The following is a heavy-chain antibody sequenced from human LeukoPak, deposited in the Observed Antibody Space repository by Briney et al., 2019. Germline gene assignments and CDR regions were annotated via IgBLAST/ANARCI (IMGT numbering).Heavy chain of an antibody. CDR1: GLNISSYW. J-gene: IGHJ5*02. D-gene: IGHD3-16*01. CDR2: INSDGSST. Sequence: PGGSLRLSCAASGLNISSYWMNWVRQAPGKGLVWVSRINSDGSSTNYADSVKGRFTISRDNAKNTLYLQMNRLRVEDTAVYYCAGRDMGWFDPWGQGTLVTVSS. V-gene: IGHV3-74*01. CDR3: AGRDMGWFDP.